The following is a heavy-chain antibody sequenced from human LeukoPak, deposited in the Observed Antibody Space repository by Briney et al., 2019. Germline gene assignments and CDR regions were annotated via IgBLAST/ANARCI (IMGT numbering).Heavy chain of an antibody. CDR2: IYHSGST. D-gene: IGHD5-12*01. Sequence: SQTLSLTCAVSGGSISSGGYSWSWIRQPPGQGLEWIGYIYHSGSTYYNPSLKSRVTISVDRSKNQFSLKLSSVTAADTAVYYCARSRGYSGYDANDAFDIWGQGTMVTVSS. V-gene: IGHV4-30-2*01. J-gene: IGHJ3*02. CDR3: ARSRGYSGYDANDAFDI. CDR1: GGSISSGGYS.